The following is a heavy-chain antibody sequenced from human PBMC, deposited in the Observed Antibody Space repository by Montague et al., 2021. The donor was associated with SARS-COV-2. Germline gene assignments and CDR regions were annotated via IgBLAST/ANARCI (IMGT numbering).Heavy chain of an antibody. CDR2: IKQDGSEK. J-gene: IGHJ6*02. CDR3: ARVSGVWFGELPRDYFYGMDV. CDR1: GFIFSRYC. V-gene: IGHV3-7*01. Sequence: SLRLSCAASGFIFSRYCMSWVRQAPGKGLEWVANIKQDGSEKFYVDSVKGRFTISRDNAKSSLFLQINSLRAEDTAVYYCARVSGVWFGELPRDYFYGMDVWGQGSTVTVSS. D-gene: IGHD3-10*01.